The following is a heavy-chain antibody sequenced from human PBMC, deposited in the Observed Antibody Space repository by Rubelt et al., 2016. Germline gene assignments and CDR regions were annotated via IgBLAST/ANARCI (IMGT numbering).Heavy chain of an antibody. V-gene: IGHV3-9*01. CDR1: GFAFNDYA. J-gene: IGHJ4*02. CDR3: ARDLNWAFDY. Sequence: QLVESGGGLVQPGRSLRLSCTASGFAFNDYAMHWVRQAPGKGLEWVSGISWNSGSMAYADSVKGRFTISRDNAKNSLDLQMNSLRAEDTAVYYCARDLNWAFDYWGQGTLVTVSS. D-gene: IGHD7-27*01. CDR2: ISWNSGSM.